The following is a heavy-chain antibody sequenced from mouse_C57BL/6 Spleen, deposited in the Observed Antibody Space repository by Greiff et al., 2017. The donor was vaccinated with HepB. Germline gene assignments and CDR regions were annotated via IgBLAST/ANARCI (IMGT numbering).Heavy chain of an antibody. D-gene: IGHD2-4*01. CDR3: ARLSYYDYDEGFAY. Sequence: EVQRVESGPGLVKPSQSLSLTCSVTGYSITSGYYWNWIRQFPGNKLEWMGYISYDGSNNYNPSLKNRISITRDTSKNQFFLKLNSVTTEDTATYYCARLSYYDYDEGFAYWGQGTLVTVSA. CDR1: GYSITSGYY. V-gene: IGHV3-6*01. J-gene: IGHJ3*01. CDR2: ISYDGSN.